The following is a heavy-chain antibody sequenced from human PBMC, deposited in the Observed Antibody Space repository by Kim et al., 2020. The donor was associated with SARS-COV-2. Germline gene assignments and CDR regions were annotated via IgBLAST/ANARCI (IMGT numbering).Heavy chain of an antibody. Sequence: SETLSLTCTVSGGSISSGGYYWSWIRQHPGKGLEWIGYIYYSGSTYYNPSLKSRVTISVDTSKNQFSLKLSSVTAADTAVYYCARDNYYGSGSYHPWGQGTLVTVSS. CDR3: ARDNYYGSGSYHP. D-gene: IGHD3-10*01. J-gene: IGHJ5*02. CDR1: GGSISSGGYY. V-gene: IGHV4-31*03. CDR2: IYYSGST.